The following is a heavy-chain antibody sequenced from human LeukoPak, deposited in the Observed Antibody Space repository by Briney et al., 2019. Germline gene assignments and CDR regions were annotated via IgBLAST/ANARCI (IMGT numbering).Heavy chain of an antibody. CDR3: AAVDTAMVGYFQH. CDR2: IYPGDSDT. CDR1: GYSFTSYW. Sequence: GESLKIFCKGSGYSFTSYWIGWVRQMPGKGLKWMGIIYPGDSDTRYSPSFQGQVTISADKSISTAYLQWSSLKASDTAMYYCAAVDTAMVGYFQHWGQGTLVSVSS. J-gene: IGHJ1*01. D-gene: IGHD5-18*01. V-gene: IGHV5-51*01.